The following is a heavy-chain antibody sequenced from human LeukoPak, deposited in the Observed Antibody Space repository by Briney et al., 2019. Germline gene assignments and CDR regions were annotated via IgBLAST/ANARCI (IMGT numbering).Heavy chain of an antibody. CDR1: GGSISSGSYS. V-gene: IGHV4-4*02. Sequence: SETLSLTCAVSGGSISSGSYSWSWIRQPPGKGLEWIGEINHRGRTNYNPSLKSRVTISVDTSKNQFSLKLSSVTAADTAVYYCARLFWHHSSSSGNAFDIWGQGTMVTVSS. D-gene: IGHD6-6*01. CDR3: ARLFWHHSSSSGNAFDI. J-gene: IGHJ3*02. CDR2: INHRGRT.